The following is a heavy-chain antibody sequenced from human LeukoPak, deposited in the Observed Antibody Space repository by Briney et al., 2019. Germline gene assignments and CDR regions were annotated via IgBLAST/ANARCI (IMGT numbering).Heavy chain of an antibody. V-gene: IGHV4-59*08. Sequence: SETLSLTCTVSGGSISSYYWSWIRQPPGKGLEWIGYIYYSGSTNYNPPLKSRVTISVDTSKNQFSLKLRSVTAADTAVYYCARHVYSSSWYIYYYGLDVWGQGTTVTVSS. CDR3: ARHVYSSSWYIYYYGLDV. J-gene: IGHJ6*02. CDR2: IYYSGST. CDR1: GGSISSYY. D-gene: IGHD6-13*01.